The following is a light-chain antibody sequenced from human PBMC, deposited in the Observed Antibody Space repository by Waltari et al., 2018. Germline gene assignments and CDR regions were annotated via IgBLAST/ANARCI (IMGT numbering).Light chain of an antibody. CDR2: AAS. CDR1: QDISKS. J-gene: IGKJ2*01. V-gene: IGKV1-27*01. Sequence: IQITQSPSSLAAYVGDRVTITYRASQDISKSLAWYQQKPGKAPNLLIYAASTLQCGVPSRFSGSGSGTDFTLTIGSLQPEDVATYYCQKYNSVPYTFGQGTKLEIK. CDR3: QKYNSVPYT.